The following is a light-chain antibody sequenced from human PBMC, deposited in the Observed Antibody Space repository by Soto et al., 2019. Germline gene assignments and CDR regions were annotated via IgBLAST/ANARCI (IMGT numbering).Light chain of an antibody. CDR1: NSDVGLYDF. V-gene: IGLV2-14*01. J-gene: IGLJ1*01. CDR3: ISYTSDDVRYV. CDR2: EVS. Sequence: QSVLTQPASVSGNPGQSITISCTGSNSDVGLYDFVSWYQHHPGRAPKLIVSEVSHRPSGISNRFSGSKSGNTASLTISGLQSEDEADYYCISYTSDDVRYVFGTGTKLTVL.